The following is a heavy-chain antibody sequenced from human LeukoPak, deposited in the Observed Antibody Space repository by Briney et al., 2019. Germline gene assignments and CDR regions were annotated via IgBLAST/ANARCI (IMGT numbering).Heavy chain of an antibody. V-gene: IGHV3-74*01. Sequence: GGSLRLSCAGSGFTFSSSWMHWVRQATGEGLVWVSRMNSDGSTTNYADSVKGRFTISRDNAKNTLYLQMDSLRAEDTAVYYCATAGNYRFDFWGQGTLVTVSS. CDR3: ATAGNYRFDF. J-gene: IGHJ4*02. D-gene: IGHD1-7*01. CDR1: GFTFSSSW. CDR2: MNSDGSTT.